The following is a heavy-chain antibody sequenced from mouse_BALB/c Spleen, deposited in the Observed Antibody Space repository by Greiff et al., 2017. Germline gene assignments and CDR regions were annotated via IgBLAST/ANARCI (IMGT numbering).Heavy chain of an antibody. CDR1: GYSFTSYW. D-gene: IGHD1-2*01. V-gene: IGHV1-5*01. Sequence: EVQLQESGTVLARPGASVKMSCKASGYSFTSYWMHWVKQSPGQGLEWIGAIYPGNSDTSYNQKFKGKAKLTAVTSASTAYMELSSLTNEDSAVYYCTNYYGYVFAYWGQGTLVTVSA. CDR3: TNYYGYVFAY. CDR2: IYPGNSDT. J-gene: IGHJ3*01.